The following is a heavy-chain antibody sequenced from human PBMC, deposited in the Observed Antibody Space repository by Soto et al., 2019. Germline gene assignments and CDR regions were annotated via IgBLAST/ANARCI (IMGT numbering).Heavy chain of an antibody. J-gene: IGHJ4*02. D-gene: IGHD5-18*01. V-gene: IGHV3-23*01. CDR2: ISGSGGNT. Sequence: GGSLRLSCAASGFTFSSYDMSWVRQAPGKGLEWVSAISGSGGNTYYTASVKGRFTISVDTSKNPLYLQLHCPRAEDTAVYYCAKSVRGYSYGDDYWRQRTLVTVSS. CDR3: AKSVRGYSYGDDY. CDR1: GFTFSSYD.